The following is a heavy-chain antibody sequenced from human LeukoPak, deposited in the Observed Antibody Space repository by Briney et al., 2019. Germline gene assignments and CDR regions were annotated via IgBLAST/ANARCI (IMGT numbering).Heavy chain of an antibody. Sequence: GGSLRLSCAASGFTFSSYSMNWVRQAPGKGLEWVSYISSSSSTIYYADSVKGRFTISRDNAKNSLYLQMNSLRAEDTAIYYCAKVITYYYDSSGYSTDYWGQGTLVTVSS. J-gene: IGHJ4*02. CDR2: ISSSSSTI. D-gene: IGHD3-22*01. V-gene: IGHV3-48*01. CDR3: AKVITYYYDSSGYSTDY. CDR1: GFTFSSYS.